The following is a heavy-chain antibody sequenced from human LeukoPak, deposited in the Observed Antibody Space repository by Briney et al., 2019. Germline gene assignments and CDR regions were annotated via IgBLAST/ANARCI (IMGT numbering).Heavy chain of an antibody. V-gene: IGHV3-43D*03. J-gene: IGHJ6*03. CDR3: AKGGSSGWSNYYYYYMDV. CDR1: GFTFDDYA. CDR2: ISWDGGST. Sequence: PGGSLRLSCAASGFTFDDYAMHWVRQAPGKGLEWVSLISWDGGSTYYADSVKGRFTISRDNSKNSLYLQMNSLRAEDTALYYCAKGGSSGWSNYYYYYMDVWGKGTTVTVS. D-gene: IGHD6-19*01.